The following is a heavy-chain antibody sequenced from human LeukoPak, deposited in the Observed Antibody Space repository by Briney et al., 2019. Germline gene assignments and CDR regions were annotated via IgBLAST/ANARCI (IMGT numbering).Heavy chain of an antibody. J-gene: IGHJ4*02. D-gene: IGHD2-21*02. V-gene: IGHV4-61*02. CDR1: GGSISSGSYY. CDR3: ARYCGGDCCSYYFDY. CDR2: IYTSGST. Sequence: PSQTLSLTCTVSGGSISSGSYYWSWIRQPAGKGLEWIGRIYTSGSTNYNPSLKSRVTISVDTSKNQFSLKLSSVTAADTAVYYCARYCGGDCCSYYFDYWGQGTLVTVSS.